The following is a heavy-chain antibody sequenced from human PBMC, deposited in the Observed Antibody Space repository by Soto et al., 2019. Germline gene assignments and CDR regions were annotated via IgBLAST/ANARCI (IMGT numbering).Heavy chain of an antibody. J-gene: IGHJ5*02. V-gene: IGHV3-66*01. D-gene: IGHD2-21*01. Sequence: EVQLVESGGGLVQPGGSLRLSCAASGFTVSSNYMSWVRQAPGKGLEWVLVIYSGGSTYYADSVKGRFTISRDNSKNTLYLQMKCLRAEETAVCFCAGLTGVFWCGGTWGQGPLVTVSS. CDR1: GFTVSSNY. CDR2: IYSGGST. CDR3: AGLTGVFWCGGT.